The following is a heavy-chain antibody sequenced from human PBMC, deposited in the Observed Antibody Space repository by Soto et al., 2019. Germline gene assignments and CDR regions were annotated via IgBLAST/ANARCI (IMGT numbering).Heavy chain of an antibody. CDR1: GFTFGDYY. D-gene: IGHD2-15*01. CDR2: ISISGSTI. V-gene: IGHV3-11*01. Sequence: PRLACAATGFTFGDYYMSWIRQTPGKGLEWFSYISISGSTIYYADSVQVRFTISRDNPKNSLYLQMNSPRAEDTAVYYCARDRVAGTSYYYYGMDXWGQVTTVTVS. J-gene: IGHJ6*02. CDR3: ARDRVAGTSYYYYGMDX.